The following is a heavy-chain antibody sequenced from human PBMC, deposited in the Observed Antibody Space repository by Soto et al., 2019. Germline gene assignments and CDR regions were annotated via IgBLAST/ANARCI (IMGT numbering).Heavy chain of an antibody. CDR3: ARAEGSGYDFNAFDI. J-gene: IGHJ3*02. Sequence: SVKVSCKASGGTFSSYTISWVRQAPGQGLEWMGRIIPILGIANYAQKFQGRVTITADKSTSTAYMELSSLRSEDTAVYYCARAEGSGYDFNAFDIWGQGTMVTVS. V-gene: IGHV1-69*02. CDR2: IIPILGIA. CDR1: GGTFSSYT. D-gene: IGHD5-12*01.